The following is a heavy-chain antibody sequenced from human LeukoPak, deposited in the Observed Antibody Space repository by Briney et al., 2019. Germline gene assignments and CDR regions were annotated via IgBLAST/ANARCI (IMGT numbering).Heavy chain of an antibody. CDR3: ARDFHGSGSYYNPSDAFDI. CDR2: ISGNSGSI. V-gene: IGHV3-9*01. D-gene: IGHD3-10*01. Sequence: PGGSLRLSCAVSGFTFGNYGMHWVRQAPGKGLEWVSGISGNSGSIGYADSVKGRFTISRDNAKNSLYLQMNSLRAEDTAVYYCARDFHGSGSYYNPSDAFDIWGQGTMVTASS. CDR1: GFTFGNYG. J-gene: IGHJ3*02.